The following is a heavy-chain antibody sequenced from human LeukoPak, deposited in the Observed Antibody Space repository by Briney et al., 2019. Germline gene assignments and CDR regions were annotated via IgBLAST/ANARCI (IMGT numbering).Heavy chain of an antibody. J-gene: IGHJ4*02. Sequence: PGGSLRLSCAASGFTFSSYGMHWVRQAPGKGLERVAFIRYDGSNKYYADSVKGRFTISRDNSKNTLYLQMNSLRAEDTAVYYCAKDRGKVPAAIFDYRGQGTLVTVSS. CDR3: AKDRGKVPAAIFDY. D-gene: IGHD2-2*01. CDR1: GFTFSSYG. CDR2: IRYDGSNK. V-gene: IGHV3-30*02.